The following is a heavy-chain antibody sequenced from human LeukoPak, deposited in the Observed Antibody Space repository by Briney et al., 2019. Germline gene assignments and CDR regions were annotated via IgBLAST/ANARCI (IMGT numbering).Heavy chain of an antibody. J-gene: IGHJ4*02. CDR2: ISDGGGST. D-gene: IGHD6-13*01. V-gene: IGHV3-23*01. CDR3: AKDHRQQLVQYYFDY. Sequence: GGSLRLSCVASGFTFSSYAMSWVRQAPGKGLEWVSVISDGGGSTFYADSVKGRFTISRDNSKNTLYLQINSLRAEDTAVYYCAKDHRQQLVQYYFDYWGQVTLVTVSP. CDR1: GFTFSSYA.